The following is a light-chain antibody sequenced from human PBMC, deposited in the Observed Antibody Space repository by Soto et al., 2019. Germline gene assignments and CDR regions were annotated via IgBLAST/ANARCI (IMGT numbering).Light chain of an antibody. CDR1: QSVSSN. V-gene: IGKV3D-15*01. CDR2: GAS. CDR3: QQYTTWPPWT. Sequence: EIVMTQSPATLSVSPWERATLSCRASQSVSSNLAWYQQKPGQAPRLLIYGASTRATGIPARFSGSGSGTEFTLTISSLQSEDFAVYYCQQYTTWPPWTFGQGTKVEIK. J-gene: IGKJ1*01.